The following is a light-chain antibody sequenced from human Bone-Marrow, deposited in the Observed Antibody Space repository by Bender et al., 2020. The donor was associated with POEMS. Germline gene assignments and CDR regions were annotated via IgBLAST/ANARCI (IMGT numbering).Light chain of an antibody. CDR2: YDD. V-gene: IGLV1-36*01. CDR1: SSNIGNHG. Sequence: QSVVTQPPSLSEAPRQRVTISCSGSSSNIGNHGVNWYQQLPGEAPKLLIYYDDLLTPGVSDRFSASKSGTSASLASRERKSEDEDIYYWAEWDESRRGWVCGGGSKLTV. J-gene: IGLJ3*02. CDR3: AEWDESRRGWV.